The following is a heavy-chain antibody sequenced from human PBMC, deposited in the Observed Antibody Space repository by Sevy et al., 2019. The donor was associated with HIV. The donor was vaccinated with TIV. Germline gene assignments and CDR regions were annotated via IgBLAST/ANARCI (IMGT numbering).Heavy chain of an antibody. J-gene: IGHJ4*02. CDR2: INSDGSST. D-gene: IGHD1-26*01. CDR3: ARAGTGSYRAYFDY. Sequence: GGSLRLSCAASGFTFSSYWMHWVRQAPGKGLVWVSRINSDGSSTSYADSVKGRFTISRDNAKNTLYLQMNSLRAEDTAVYYCARAGTGSYRAYFDYWGQGTLVTVSS. V-gene: IGHV3-74*01. CDR1: GFTFSSYW.